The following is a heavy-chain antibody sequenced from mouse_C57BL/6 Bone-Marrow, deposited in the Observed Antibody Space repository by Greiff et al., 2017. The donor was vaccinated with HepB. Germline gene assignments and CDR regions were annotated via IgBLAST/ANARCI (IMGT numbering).Heavy chain of an antibody. V-gene: IGHV1-63*01. CDR3: ARWWNLLLHYYAMDY. Sequence: QVQLQQSGAELVRPGTSVKMSCKASGYTFTNYWIGWAKQRPGHGLEWIGDIYPGGGYTNYNEKFKGKATLTADKSSSTAYMQFSSLTSEDSAIYYCARWWNLLLHYYAMDYWGQGTSVTVSS. J-gene: IGHJ4*01. CDR2: IYPGGGYT. CDR1: GYTFTNYW. D-gene: IGHD1-1*01.